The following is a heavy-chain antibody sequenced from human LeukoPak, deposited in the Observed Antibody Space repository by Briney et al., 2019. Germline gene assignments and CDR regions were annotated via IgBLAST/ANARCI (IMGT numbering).Heavy chain of an antibody. Sequence: SETLSLTCAVYGGSFSGYYWSWIRQPPGKGLEWIGEINHSGSTSYNPSLKSRVTISVDTSKNQFSLKLSSVTAADTAVYYCARLLVSAPDVWGQGTTVTVSS. CDR2: INHSGST. CDR3: ARLLVSAPDV. V-gene: IGHV4-34*01. CDR1: GGSFSGYY. D-gene: IGHD6-13*01. J-gene: IGHJ6*02.